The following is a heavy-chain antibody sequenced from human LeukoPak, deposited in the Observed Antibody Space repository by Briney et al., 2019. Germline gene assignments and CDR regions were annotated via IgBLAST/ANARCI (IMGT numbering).Heavy chain of an antibody. J-gene: IGHJ4*02. CDR2: IYYSGST. Sequence: PSETLSLTCTVSGGSISSYYWSWIRQPPGKGLEWIGYIYYSGSTNYNPSLKSRVTISVDTSKNQFSLKLSSVTAADTAVYYCARATSWYSGSYADYWGQGTLVTVSS. D-gene: IGHD1-26*01. CDR1: GGSISSYY. V-gene: IGHV4-59*01. CDR3: ARATSWYSGSYADY.